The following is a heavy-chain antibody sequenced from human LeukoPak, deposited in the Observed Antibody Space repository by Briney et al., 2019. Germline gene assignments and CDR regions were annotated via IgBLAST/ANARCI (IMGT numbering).Heavy chain of an antibody. CDR1: GYSISSGYY. Sequence: PSETLSLTCVVSGYSISSGYYWGWIRQPPGKGLEWIGSIYHSGSTYYNPSLKSRVTISVDTSKNQFSLKLSSVTAADTAVYYCARADYYGSGSYYGMDVWGKGTTVTVSS. CDR3: ARADYYGSGSYYGMDV. CDR2: IYHSGST. V-gene: IGHV4-38-2*01. D-gene: IGHD3-10*01. J-gene: IGHJ6*04.